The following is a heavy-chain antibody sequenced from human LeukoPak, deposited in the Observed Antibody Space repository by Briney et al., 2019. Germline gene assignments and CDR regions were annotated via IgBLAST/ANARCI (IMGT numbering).Heavy chain of an antibody. D-gene: IGHD3-3*01. Sequence: GGSLRLSCAASGFTFSNYELNWVRQAPGKGLEWVSSISSSSTDIYYADSVKGRFTISRDNAKNSLYLQMNGLRAEDTAIYSCARGAEFTLFGVDYWGQGTLVTVSS. CDR3: ARGAEFTLFGVDY. J-gene: IGHJ4*02. V-gene: IGHV3-21*01. CDR1: GFTFSNYE. CDR2: ISSSSTDI.